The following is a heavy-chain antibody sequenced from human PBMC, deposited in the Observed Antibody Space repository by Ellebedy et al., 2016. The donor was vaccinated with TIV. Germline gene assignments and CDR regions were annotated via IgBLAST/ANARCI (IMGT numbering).Heavy chain of an antibody. CDR1: GFTFSGYW. Sequence: GESLKISCAASGFTFSGYWMSWVRQAPGKGLEWVANIKEDGSEAYYVDSVKGRFTISRDNAKNSLYLQMSNLRAEDTAVYYCARDYYGSENWGQGTLVTVSS. CDR2: IKEDGSEA. D-gene: IGHD3-10*01. J-gene: IGHJ4*02. CDR3: ARDYYGSEN. V-gene: IGHV3-7*01.